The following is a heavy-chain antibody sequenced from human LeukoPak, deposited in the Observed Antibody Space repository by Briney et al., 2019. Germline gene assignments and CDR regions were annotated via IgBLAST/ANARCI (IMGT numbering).Heavy chain of an antibody. D-gene: IGHD1-1*01. CDR2: ITSSGSTI. CDR3: ASGGTLFDY. Sequence: GGSLRLSCAASGFTFSTYEMNWVRQPPGKGLEWVSYITSSGSTIYYADSVKGRFTISRDNAKNSLYLQMSSLRAEYTAVYYCASGGTLFDYWGQGTLVTVSS. J-gene: IGHJ4*02. CDR1: GFTFSTYE. V-gene: IGHV3-48*03.